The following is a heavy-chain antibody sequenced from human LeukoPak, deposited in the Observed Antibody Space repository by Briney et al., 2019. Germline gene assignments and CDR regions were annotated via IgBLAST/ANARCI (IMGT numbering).Heavy chain of an antibody. V-gene: IGHV4-31*03. CDR3: ARGMRILKLAAYYFDY. J-gene: IGHJ4*02. Sequence: PSQTLSLTCTVSGGSISTGGYYWSWIRQHPGKGLEWIVYIYYSGSTYYNPSLKSRVTISVDTSKNQFSLKLSSVTAAGTAVYYCARGMRILKLAAYYFDYWGQGTLVTVSS. CDR2: IYYSGST. D-gene: IGHD6-25*01. CDR1: GGSISTGGYY.